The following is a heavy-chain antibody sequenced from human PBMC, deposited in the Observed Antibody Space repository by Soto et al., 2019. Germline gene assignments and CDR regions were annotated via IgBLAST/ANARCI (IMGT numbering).Heavy chain of an antibody. Sequence: QVQLVESGGGVVQPGRSLRLSCAASGFTFSSYGMHWVRQAPGKGLEWVAVISYDGSNKYYADSVKGRFTISRDNSKNTLYLQMNSLRAADTAVYYSAKDRIRQCRAVAGVGACYFAYWGQGTLVTVSS. V-gene: IGHV3-30*18. D-gene: IGHD6-19*01. CDR2: ISYDGSNK. CDR3: AKDRIRQCRAVAGVGACYFAY. J-gene: IGHJ4*02. CDR1: GFTFSSYG.